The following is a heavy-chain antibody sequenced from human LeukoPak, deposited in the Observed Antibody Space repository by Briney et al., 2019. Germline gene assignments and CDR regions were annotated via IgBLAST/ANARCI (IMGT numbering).Heavy chain of an antibody. CDR2: IYYSGST. CDR1: GGSISSYY. V-gene: IGHV4-59*01. Sequence: KPSETLSLTCTVSGGSISSYYWSWIRQPPGKGLEGIGYIYYSGSTNYNPSLKSRVTISVDTSKNQFSLKLSSVTAADTAVYYCARALGGAMGYWGQGTLVTVSS. CDR3: ARALGGAMGY. D-gene: IGHD3-16*01. J-gene: IGHJ4*02.